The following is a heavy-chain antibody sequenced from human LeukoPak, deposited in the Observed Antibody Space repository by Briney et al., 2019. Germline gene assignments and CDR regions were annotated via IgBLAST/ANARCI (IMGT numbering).Heavy chain of an antibody. Sequence: ASVKVSCKASGGTFSSYAISWVRQAPGQGLEWMGRIIPILGIANYAQKFQGRVTITADKSTSTAYMELSSLRSEDTAVYYCASMDIVATHQFDYWRQGTLVTVSS. J-gene: IGHJ4*02. D-gene: IGHD5-12*01. CDR3: ASMDIVATHQFDY. V-gene: IGHV1-69*04. CDR1: GGTFSSYA. CDR2: IIPILGIA.